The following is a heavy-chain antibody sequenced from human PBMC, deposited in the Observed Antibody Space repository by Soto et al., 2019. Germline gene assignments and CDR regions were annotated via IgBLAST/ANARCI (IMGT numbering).Heavy chain of an antibody. CDR1: GGSFSGYY. CDR3: ARGRGHYDILTGYYKALDY. V-gene: IGHV4-34*01. Sequence: SETLSLTCAVYGGSFSGYYWSWIRQPPGKGLEWIGEINHSGSTNYNPSLKSRVTISVDTSKNQFSLKLSSVTAADTAVYYCARGRGHYDILTGYYKALDYWGQGTLVTVS. J-gene: IGHJ4*02. CDR2: INHSGST. D-gene: IGHD3-9*01.